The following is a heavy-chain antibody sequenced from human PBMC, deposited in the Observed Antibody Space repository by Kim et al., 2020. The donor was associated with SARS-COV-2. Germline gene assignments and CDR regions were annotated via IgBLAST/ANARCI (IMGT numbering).Heavy chain of an antibody. Sequence: SETLSLTCTVSGGSISSYYWSWIRQPPGKGLEWIGYIYYSGSTNYNPSLKSRVTISVDTSKNQFSLKLSSVTAADTAVYYCARDYGDGMDVWGQGTTVTVSS. D-gene: IGHD4-17*01. CDR2: IYYSGST. V-gene: IGHV4-59*13. CDR3: ARDYGDGMDV. CDR1: GGSISSYY. J-gene: IGHJ6*02.